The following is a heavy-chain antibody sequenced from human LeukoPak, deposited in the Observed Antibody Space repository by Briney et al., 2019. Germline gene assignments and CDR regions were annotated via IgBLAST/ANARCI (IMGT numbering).Heavy chain of an antibody. CDR1: GYTFTSYD. D-gene: IGHD6-13*01. CDR3: ATGLQQLVGNWFDP. V-gene: IGHV1-8*01. Sequence: GASVKVSCKASGYTFTSYDINWVRQATGQGLEWMGWMNPNSGNTGYAQKFQGRVTMTRNTSISTAYVELSSLRSEDTAVYYCATGLQQLVGNWFDPWGQGTLVTVSS. J-gene: IGHJ5*02. CDR2: MNPNSGNT.